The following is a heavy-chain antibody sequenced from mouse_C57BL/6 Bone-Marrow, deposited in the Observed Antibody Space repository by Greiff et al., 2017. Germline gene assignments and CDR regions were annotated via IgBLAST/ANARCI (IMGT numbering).Heavy chain of an antibody. D-gene: IGHD2-4*01. CDR1: GYTFTSYW. CDR3: ERAGDDYYWYFDV. J-gene: IGHJ1*03. CDR2: INPSSGYT. V-gene: IGHV1-7*01. Sequence: QVQLKQSGAELAKPGASVKLSCKASGYTFTSYWMHWVKQRPGQGLEWIGYINPSSGYTKYNQKFKDKATLTADKSSSTAYMQLSSLTYEDSAVYYCERAGDDYYWYFDVWGTGTTVTVSS.